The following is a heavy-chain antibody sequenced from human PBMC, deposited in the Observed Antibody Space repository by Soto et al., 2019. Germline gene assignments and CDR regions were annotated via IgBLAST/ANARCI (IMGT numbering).Heavy chain of an antibody. CDR2: IYHSGST. CDR3: ARVKGGDYYFDY. J-gene: IGHJ4*02. V-gene: IGHV4-4*02. D-gene: IGHD4-17*01. CDR1: SGSISSSNW. Sequence: SSETLSLTCAVSSGSISSSNWWSWVRQPPGKGLEWIGEIYHSGSTNYNPSLKSRVTISVDKSKNQFSLKLSSVTAADTAVYYCARVKGGDYYFDYWGQGTLVTVSS.